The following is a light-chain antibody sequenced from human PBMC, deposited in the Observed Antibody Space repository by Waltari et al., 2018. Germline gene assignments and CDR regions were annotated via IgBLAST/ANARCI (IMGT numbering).Light chain of an antibody. CDR3: NSYTSSSTLWV. CDR1: SSDAGGYNS. Sequence: QSALTQPASVSGSPGQSITLPCTGTSSDAGGYNSVSWYQQHPGKAPQLMIYDVTKRPSGVSDRFSGSKSGNTASLTISGLQAEDEADYYCNSYTSSSTLWVFGGGTKLTVL. V-gene: IGLV2-14*01. J-gene: IGLJ3*02. CDR2: DVT.